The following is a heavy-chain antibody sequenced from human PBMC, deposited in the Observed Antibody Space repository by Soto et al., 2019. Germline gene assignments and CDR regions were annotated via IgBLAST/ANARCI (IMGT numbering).Heavy chain of an antibody. CDR1: GGSITTNTYY. CDR2: MSRSGST. Sequence: SETLSLTFDVSGGSITTNTYYWGWIRQPPGKGLEWIGSMSRSGSTHYNPSLKSRLTISLDMSKNHFSLDLRSVTAADTAVYYCVGHVYARGGAHFPHWGQGTTVTVSS. CDR3: VGHVYARGGAHFPH. D-gene: IGHD3-10*01. V-gene: IGHV4-39*02. J-gene: IGHJ1*01.